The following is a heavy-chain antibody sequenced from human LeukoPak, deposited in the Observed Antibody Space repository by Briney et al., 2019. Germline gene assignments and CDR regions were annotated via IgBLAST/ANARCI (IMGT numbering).Heavy chain of an antibody. J-gene: IGHJ4*02. CDR2: ISYDGSNK. CDR3: AREPSTIPGSDFDY. CDR1: GFTFSSYG. Sequence: PGGSLRLSRAASGFTFSSYGMHWVRQAPGKGLEWVAVISYDGSNKYYADSVKGRFTISRDNAKNSLYLQMNSLRAEDTAVYYCAREPSTIPGSDFDYWGQGTLVTVSS. V-gene: IGHV3-30*03. D-gene: IGHD3-10*01.